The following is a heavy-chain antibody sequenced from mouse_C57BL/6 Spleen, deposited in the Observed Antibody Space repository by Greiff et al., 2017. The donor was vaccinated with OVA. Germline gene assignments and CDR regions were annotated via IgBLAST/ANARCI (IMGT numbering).Heavy chain of an antibody. CDR3: ARRDSSGYGAMDY. D-gene: IGHD3-2*02. CDR2: IDPSDSYS. V-gene: IGHV1-50*01. Sequence: VQLQQPGAELVKPGASVKLSCKASGYTFTSYWMQWVKQRPGQGLEWIGEIDPSDSYSNYNQKFKGKATLTVDTSSSTAYMQLSSLASEDSAVDYCARRDSSGYGAMDYGGKGTSATVSS. CDR1: GYTFTSYW. J-gene: IGHJ4*01.